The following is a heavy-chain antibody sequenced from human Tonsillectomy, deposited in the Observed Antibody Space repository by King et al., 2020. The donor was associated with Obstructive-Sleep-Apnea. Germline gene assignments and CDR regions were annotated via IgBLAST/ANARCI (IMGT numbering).Heavy chain of an antibody. Sequence: QVHLVESGGGVVQPGGSLRLSCAASGFTFSNYAFHWVRQAPGKGLEWVAFISYNGTFEYYANPLKGRFTVSRDNSKNTLSLQMNSLRADDTAVYYCARDGEENYGSGTRSPQGHFYGMDVWGRGTTVTVSS. CDR1: GFTFSNYA. CDR2: ISYNGTFE. CDR3: ARDGEENYGSGTRSPQGHFYGMDV. J-gene: IGHJ6*02. D-gene: IGHD3-10*01. V-gene: IGHV3-30*04.